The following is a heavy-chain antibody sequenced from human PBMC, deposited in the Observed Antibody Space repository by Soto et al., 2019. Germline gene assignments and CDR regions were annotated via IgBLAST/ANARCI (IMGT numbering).Heavy chain of an antibody. CDR1: GGSFSGYY. CDR3: VILFFSGGSCYVPYYYYYYMAV. V-gene: IGHV4-34*01. Sequence: SETLSLTCAVYGGSFSGYYWSWIRQPPGKGLEWIGEINHSGSTNYNPSLKSRVTISVDTSKNQFSLKLSSVTAADTAVYYCVILFFSGGSCYVPYYYYYYMAVWGKGTTVTVSS. J-gene: IGHJ6*03. D-gene: IGHD2-15*01. CDR2: INHSGST.